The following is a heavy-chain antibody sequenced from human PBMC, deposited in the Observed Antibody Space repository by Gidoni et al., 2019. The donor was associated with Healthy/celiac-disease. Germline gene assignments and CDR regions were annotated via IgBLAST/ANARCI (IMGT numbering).Heavy chain of an antibody. CDR1: GFTFSSYG. CDR3: ARDRVWLVPTGGHYYYYGMDV. Sequence: QVQLVESGGGVVQPGRSLRLSCAASGFTFSSYGMHWVRQAPGKGLEWGAVIWYDGSNKYYADSGKGRFTISRDNSKNTLYLQMNSLRAEDTAVYYCARDRVWLVPTGGHYYYYGMDVWGQGTTVTVSS. D-gene: IGHD6-19*01. V-gene: IGHV3-33*01. J-gene: IGHJ6*02. CDR2: IWYDGSNK.